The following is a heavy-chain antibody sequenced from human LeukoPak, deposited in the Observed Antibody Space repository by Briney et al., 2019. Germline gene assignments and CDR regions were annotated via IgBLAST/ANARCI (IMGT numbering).Heavy chain of an antibody. CDR3: ARGRSSTSCHFDY. CDR1: GGSFSGYY. D-gene: IGHD2-2*01. Sequence: PSETLSLTCAVYGGSFSGYYWSWIRQPPGKGLEWIGEINHSGSTNYNPSLKSRVTISVDTSKNQFSLKLSSVTAADTAVYYCARGRSSTSCHFDYWGQGTLVTVSS. CDR2: INHSGST. V-gene: IGHV4-34*01. J-gene: IGHJ4*02.